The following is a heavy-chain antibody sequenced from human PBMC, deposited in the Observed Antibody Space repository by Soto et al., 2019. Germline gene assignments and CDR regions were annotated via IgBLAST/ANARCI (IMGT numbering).Heavy chain of an antibody. CDR3: AKHGTTNYYDSSVDYYGMDV. Sequence: PGGSLRLSCAASGFTFRNYNMNWVRQAPGKGLEWLSYISGASGTIYYADSMQGRFTISRDNAKNSLYLQMNSLRAEDTAVYYCAKHGTTNYYDSSVDYYGMDVWGQGTTVTVSS. J-gene: IGHJ6*02. CDR1: GFTFRNYN. V-gene: IGHV3-48*01. CDR2: ISGASGTI. D-gene: IGHD3-22*01.